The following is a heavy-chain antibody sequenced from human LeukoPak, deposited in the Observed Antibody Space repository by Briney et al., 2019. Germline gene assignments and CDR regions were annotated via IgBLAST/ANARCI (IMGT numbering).Heavy chain of an antibody. V-gene: IGHV3-30*07. J-gene: IGHJ4*02. D-gene: IGHD6-13*01. CDR3: ARELVAAAGSDY. CDR1: GFRFNSYA. CDR2: ISYDGNNK. Sequence: GRSLRLSCAASGFRFNSYAIHWVRQAPGKGLEWVAVISYDGNNKYYADSVKGRFTISRDNAKNSLYLQMNSLRAEDTAVYYCARELVAAAGSDYWGQGTLVTVSS.